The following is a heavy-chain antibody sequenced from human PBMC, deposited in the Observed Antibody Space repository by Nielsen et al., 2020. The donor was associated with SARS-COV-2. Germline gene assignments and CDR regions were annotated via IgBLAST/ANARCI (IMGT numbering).Heavy chain of an antibody. Sequence: SVKVSCKASGGTFSSYAISWVRQAPGQGLEWMGRIIPILGIANYAQKFQGRVTITADKSTSTAYMELSSLRSEDTAVYYCARDSFGRTPDDYYYYGMDVWGQGTTVTVSS. CDR1: GGTFSSYA. J-gene: IGHJ6*02. CDR3: ARDSFGRTPDDYYYYGMDV. D-gene: IGHD1-26*01. CDR2: IIPILGIA. V-gene: IGHV1-69*04.